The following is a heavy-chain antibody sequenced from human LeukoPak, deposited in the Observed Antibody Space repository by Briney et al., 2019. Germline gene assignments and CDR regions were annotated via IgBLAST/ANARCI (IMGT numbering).Heavy chain of an antibody. J-gene: IGHJ3*01. D-gene: IGHD5-12*01. Sequence: GGSLRLSCASSGFTFTSYWMTWVRQAPGKGLEWVANINQDASARYCVDSVKGQFTISRDNAKKSLSLQMNSLMPEDTAVYYCARVRLGYKYAEDAFDFWGHGTMVTVSS. V-gene: IGHV3-7*01. CDR2: INQDASAR. CDR3: ARVRLGYKYAEDAFDF. CDR1: GFTFTSYW.